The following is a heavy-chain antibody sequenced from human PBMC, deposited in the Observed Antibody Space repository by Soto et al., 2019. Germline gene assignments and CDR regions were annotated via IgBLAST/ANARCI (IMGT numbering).Heavy chain of an antibody. D-gene: IGHD5-12*01. Sequence: ASVKVSCKVSGYTLTELSMHWVRQAPGKGLEWMGGFDPEDGETIYAQKFQGRVTMTEDTSTDTAYMELSSLRSEDTAVYYCATVGFFGIVDTPHTPYGMHVSGQGTTVTVYS. CDR3: ATVGFFGIVDTPHTPYGMHV. CDR2: FDPEDGET. V-gene: IGHV1-24*01. CDR1: GYTLTELS. J-gene: IGHJ6*02.